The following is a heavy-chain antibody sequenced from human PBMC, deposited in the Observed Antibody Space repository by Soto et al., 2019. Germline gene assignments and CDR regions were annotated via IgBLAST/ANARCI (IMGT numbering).Heavy chain of an antibody. V-gene: IGHV1-18*01. CDR3: ARAYSPGLFDP. D-gene: IGHD2-15*01. CDR1: GYTFTSYG. Sequence: QVQLVQSGAEVKKPGASVKVSCKASGYTFTSYGISWVRQAPGQGLEWMGWISANNGNTKYAQNFQGRVTMTTDTSTNTAYMELRSLRSDDTAVYYCARAYSPGLFDPWGQGTLVTVSS. J-gene: IGHJ5*02. CDR2: ISANNGNT.